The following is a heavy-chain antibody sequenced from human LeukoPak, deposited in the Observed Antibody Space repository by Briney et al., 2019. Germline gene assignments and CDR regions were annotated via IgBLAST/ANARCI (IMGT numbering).Heavy chain of an antibody. J-gene: IGHJ4*02. CDR2: IRYEGSNK. Sequence: GGSLRLSCAASGFTFSSYGMHWVRQAPGKGLEWVAFIRYEGSNKYYADSVKGRFTISRDNSKNTLYLQMNSLRAEDTAVYYCAKGSGGSGSYEYYWGQGTLVTVSS. V-gene: IGHV3-30*02. CDR3: AKGSGGSGSYEYY. D-gene: IGHD3-10*01. CDR1: GFTFSSYG.